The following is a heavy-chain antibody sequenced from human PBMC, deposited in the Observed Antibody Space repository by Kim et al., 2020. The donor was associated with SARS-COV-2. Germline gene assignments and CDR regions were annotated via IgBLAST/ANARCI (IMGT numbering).Heavy chain of an antibody. CDR2: NP. D-gene: IGHD5-12*01. Sequence: NPTYAQSFTCRFVFYLDTSVSTAYLKISSLKAEDTAVYYCARATSGCIDYWGQGTLVTVSS. V-gene: IGHV7-4-1*02. J-gene: IGHJ4*02. CDR3: ARATSGCIDY.